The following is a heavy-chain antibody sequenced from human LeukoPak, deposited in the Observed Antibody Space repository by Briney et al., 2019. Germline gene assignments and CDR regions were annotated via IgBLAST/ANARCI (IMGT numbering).Heavy chain of an antibody. CDR2: IYYSGST. J-gene: IGHJ5*02. V-gene: IGHV4-59*01. CDR3: ARAGYYGSRFDH. CDR1: GGSISSYY. D-gene: IGHD3-10*01. Sequence: PSETLSLTCTVSGGSISSYYWSWIRQPPGKGLEWIGYIYYSGSTNYNPSLKSRVTISVDTSKNQFSLKLSSVTAADTAVYYCARAGYYGSRFDHWGQGTLVTVSS.